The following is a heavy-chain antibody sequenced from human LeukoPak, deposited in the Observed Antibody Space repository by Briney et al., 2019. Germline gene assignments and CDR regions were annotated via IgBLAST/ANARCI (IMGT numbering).Heavy chain of an antibody. CDR2: ISYDGSNK. CDR1: GFTFSSYG. J-gene: IGHJ3*02. CDR3: AKDSSSWYNQFLRGAFDI. V-gene: IGHV3-30*18. Sequence: PGGSLRLSCAASGFTFSSYGIHWVRQAPGKGLEWVAVISYDGSNKYYADSVKGRFTISRDNSKNTLYLQMNSLRAEDTAVYYCAKDSSSWYNQFLRGAFDIWGQGTMVTVSS. D-gene: IGHD6-13*01.